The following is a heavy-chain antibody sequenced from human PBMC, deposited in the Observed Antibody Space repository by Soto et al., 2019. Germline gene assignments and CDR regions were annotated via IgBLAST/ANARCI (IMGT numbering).Heavy chain of an antibody. CDR3: VAELDFGKLSVV. V-gene: IGHV1-69*01. CDR2: TIPLFGTT. J-gene: IGHJ6*02. Sequence: QVQLVQSGVEVKKPGSSVRVSCKASGDTFKNSVISWVRQAPGQGLEWMGGTIPLFGTTDYAQKFQGSLTISTDEPTTTAYMEVSRLSSEDTVVYYCVAELDFGKLSVVWGQGTTVIVSS. CDR1: GDTFKNSV. D-gene: IGHD3-10*01.